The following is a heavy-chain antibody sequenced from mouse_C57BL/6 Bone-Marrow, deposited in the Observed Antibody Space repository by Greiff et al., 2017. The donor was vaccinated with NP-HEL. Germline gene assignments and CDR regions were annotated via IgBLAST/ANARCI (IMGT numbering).Heavy chain of an antibody. Sequence: EVQLKESGTVLARPGASVKMSCKTSGYTFTSYWMHWVKQRPGQGLEWIGAIYPGNSDTSYNQKFKGQAKLTAVTSASTAYVELSSLTSEDSAVYDCTTPFSNWFAYWGQGTLVTVSA. V-gene: IGHV1-5*01. CDR2: IYPGNSDT. J-gene: IGHJ3*01. CDR1: GYTFTSYW. D-gene: IGHD2-5*01. CDR3: TTPFSNWFAY.